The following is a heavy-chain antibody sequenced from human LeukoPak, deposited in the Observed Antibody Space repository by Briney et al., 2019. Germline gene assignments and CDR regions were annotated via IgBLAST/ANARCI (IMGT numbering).Heavy chain of an antibody. D-gene: IGHD5-18*01. V-gene: IGHV1-46*01. J-gene: IGHJ6*03. Sequence: ASVKVSCKASGYTFTGYYMHWVRQAPGQGLEWMGIINLSGGSTSYAQKFQGRVTMTRDTSTSTVYMELSSLRSEDTAVYYCARDRRGYSYGPRYYYYYMDVWGKGTTVTISS. CDR3: ARDRRGYSYGPRYYYYYMDV. CDR1: GYTFTGYY. CDR2: INLSGGST.